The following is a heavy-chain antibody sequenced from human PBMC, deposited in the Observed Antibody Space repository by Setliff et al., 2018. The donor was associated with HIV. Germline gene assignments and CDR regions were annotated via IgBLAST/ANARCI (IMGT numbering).Heavy chain of an antibody. CDR2: FYYSGST. J-gene: IGHJ4*02. D-gene: IGHD3-3*01. V-gene: IGHV4-39*07. CDR3: ARGVNFDY. Sequence: SETLSLTCTVSGGSISSYYRGWIRQPPGKGLEWIGSFYYSGSTYYNPSLTSRVTISVDTSRNQFSLKLTSVTAADTAIYYCARGVNFDYWGQGTQVTVSS. CDR1: GGSISSYY.